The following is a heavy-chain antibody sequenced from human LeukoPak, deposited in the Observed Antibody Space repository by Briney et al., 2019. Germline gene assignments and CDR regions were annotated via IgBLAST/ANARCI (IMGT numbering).Heavy chain of an antibody. J-gene: IGHJ4*02. V-gene: IGHV4-34*01. CDR2: INHSGSN. Sequence: PSETLSLTCAVYGGSFSGYYYSWIRQPPGKGLERIGEINHSGSNNYNPSLKSRVTISVDTSKNQFSLTLSSVTAADTAVYYCARSWGPYRWYSRWGQGNLVTVSS. CDR1: GGSFSGYY. D-gene: IGHD4-23*01. CDR3: ARSWGPYRWYSR.